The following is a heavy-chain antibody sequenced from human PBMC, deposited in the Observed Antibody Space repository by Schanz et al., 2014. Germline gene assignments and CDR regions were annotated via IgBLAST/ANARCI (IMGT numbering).Heavy chain of an antibody. J-gene: IGHJ6*03. CDR1: GYTFTSYD. Sequence: QVQLIQSGAEVKKPGASVKVSCTASGYTFTSYDINWVRQAPGQGLEWMGRIIPILGIANYAQNFQGRVTITADKSTSTAYMELTSLRSEDTAVYYCARLGTGMAVAGSVIDSYYYYMDVWGEGTTVTVSS. D-gene: IGHD6-19*01. CDR2: IIPILGIA. V-gene: IGHV1-69*09. CDR3: ARLGTGMAVAGSVIDSYYYYMDV.